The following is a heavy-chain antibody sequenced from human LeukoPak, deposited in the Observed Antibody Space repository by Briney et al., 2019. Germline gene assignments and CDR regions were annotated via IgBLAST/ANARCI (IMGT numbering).Heavy chain of an antibody. V-gene: IGHV3-21*01. J-gene: IGHJ6*03. CDR3: AKEAWTRGYYYYYYMDV. D-gene: IGHD1-1*01. CDR2: ISSSSSYI. CDR1: GFTFSSYS. Sequence: PGGSLRLSCAASGFTFSSYSMNWVRQAPGKGLEWVSSISSSSSYIYYADSVKGRFTISRDNPKNTLYLQMNSLRSEGTAVYYCAKEAWTRGYYYYYYMDVWGKGTTVIVSS.